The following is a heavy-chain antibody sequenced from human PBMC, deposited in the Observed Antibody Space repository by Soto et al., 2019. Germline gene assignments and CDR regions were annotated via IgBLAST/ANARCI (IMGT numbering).Heavy chain of an antibody. CDR1: GASISNYY. CDR2: IYASGTT. CDR3: ARESRSELGTVEY. V-gene: IGHV4-4*07. J-gene: IGHJ4*02. D-gene: IGHD1-1*01. Sequence: SETLSLTCTVSGASISNYYWSWIRQPAGKGLECLGRIYASGTTTYNPSLRSRFTMSVDTSKNQFSLNLNSVTAADTAVYYCARESRSELGTVEYWGQGTLVTVSS.